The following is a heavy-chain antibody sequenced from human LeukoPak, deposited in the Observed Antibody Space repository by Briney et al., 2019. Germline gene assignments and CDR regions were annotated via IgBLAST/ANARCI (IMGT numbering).Heavy chain of an antibody. V-gene: IGHV1-2*06. CDR1: GYTFTGYY. Sequence: ASVKVPCKASGYTFTGYYMHWVRQAPGQGLEWMGRINPNSGSTNYAQKFQGRVTMTRDTSISTAYMDLSRLRSDDTAVYYCARGRIVGATTGPSDYWGQGTLVTVSS. CDR3: ARGRIVGATTGPSDY. D-gene: IGHD1-26*01. J-gene: IGHJ4*02. CDR2: INPNSGST.